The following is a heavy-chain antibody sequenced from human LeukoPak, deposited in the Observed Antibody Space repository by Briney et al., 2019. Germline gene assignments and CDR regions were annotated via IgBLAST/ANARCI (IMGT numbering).Heavy chain of an antibody. D-gene: IGHD6-13*01. Sequence: ASVKVSCKASGYTFTSYDINWVRQATGQGLEWMGWMNPNSGNTGYAQKFQGRVTMTRNTSIDTAYMEVSSLTSEDTAMYYCAKGGNTAAASVDFWGRGTLVTVSS. CDR1: GYTFTSYD. J-gene: IGHJ4*02. V-gene: IGHV1-8*01. CDR3: AKGGNTAAASVDF. CDR2: MNPNSGNT.